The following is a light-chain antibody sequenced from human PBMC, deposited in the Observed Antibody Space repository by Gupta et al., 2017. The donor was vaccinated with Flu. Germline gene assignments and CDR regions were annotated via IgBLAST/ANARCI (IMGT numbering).Light chain of an antibody. CDR3: QTWGTVV. CDR2: LNSDGSH. CDR1: SGHSSYA. Sequence: QLVLTQSPSASASLGASVKLTCTLSSGHSSYAIAWHQQQPEKGPRYLMKLNSDGSHSKGDGIPDRFSGSSSGAERYLTISSIQSEDEADYYCQTWGTVVFGGGTKLTVL. J-gene: IGLJ2*01. V-gene: IGLV4-69*01.